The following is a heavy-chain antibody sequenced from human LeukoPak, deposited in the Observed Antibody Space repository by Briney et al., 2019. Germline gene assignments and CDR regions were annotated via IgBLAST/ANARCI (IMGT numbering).Heavy chain of an antibody. CDR1: GGTLSGYV. V-gene: IGHV1-69*05. J-gene: IGHJ4*02. CDR2: IIPISGKL. D-gene: IGHD3-3*01. Sequence: RASVKVSCKASGGTLSGYVITWVRQAPGQGPEWMGGIIPISGKLSYAQRFQGRFSITTDEITNTVYMELSSLRSGDTAVYYCARGRSDYNFWSGEVYWGQGTLVTVSS. CDR3: ARGRSDYNFWSGEVY.